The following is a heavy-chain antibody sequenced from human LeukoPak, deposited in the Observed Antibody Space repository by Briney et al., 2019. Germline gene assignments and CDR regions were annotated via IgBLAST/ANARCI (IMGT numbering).Heavy chain of an antibody. D-gene: IGHD1-26*01. CDR2: INPSGGST. J-gene: IGHJ5*02. CDR1: GYTFTNYY. CDR3: ARGGVGATTYVWFAP. Sequence: ASVKVSCKASGYTFTNYYMHWVRQAPGQGLEWMGVINPSGGSTSYAQNFQGRVTMTRDMSTSTVYMELSSLRADDTAVYYCARGGVGATTYVWFAPWGQGTLVTVSS. V-gene: IGHV1-46*01.